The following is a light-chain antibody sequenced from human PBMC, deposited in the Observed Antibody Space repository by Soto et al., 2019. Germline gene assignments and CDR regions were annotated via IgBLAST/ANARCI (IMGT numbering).Light chain of an antibody. CDR1: SSDVGGYNY. V-gene: IGLV2-14*01. CDR2: DVS. J-gene: IGLJ3*02. Sequence: QSALTQSASVSGSPGQSITISCTGTSSDVGGYNYVSWYQQHPGKAPKLIIYDVSNRHSGVSTRFSGSKSGNTASLTISGLQAEDEADYSCSSYTSTNSLVFGGGTKVTVL. CDR3: SSYTSTNSLV.